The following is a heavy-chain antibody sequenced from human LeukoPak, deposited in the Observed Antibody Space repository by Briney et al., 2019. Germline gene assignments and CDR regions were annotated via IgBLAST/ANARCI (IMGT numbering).Heavy chain of an antibody. CDR3: ARDFGGVIDRNMDV. Sequence: ASVKVSCKASGYTFTSYGISWVRQAPGQGLEWMGWISAYNGNTNDAQKLQGRVSMTTDTSTSTAYMELRSLRSDDTAVYYCARDFGGVIDRNMDVWGKRTTVTVSS. J-gene: IGHJ6*03. CDR1: GYTFTSYG. D-gene: IGHD3-10*01. CDR2: ISAYNGNT. V-gene: IGHV1-18*01.